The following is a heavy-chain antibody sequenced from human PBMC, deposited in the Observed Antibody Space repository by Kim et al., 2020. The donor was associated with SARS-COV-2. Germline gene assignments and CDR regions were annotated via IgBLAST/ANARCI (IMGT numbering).Heavy chain of an antibody. CDR2: IYYSGST. J-gene: IGHJ4*02. V-gene: IGHV4-31*03. CDR3: ARGDSSNWYFDY. D-gene: IGHD6-13*01. Sequence: SETLSLTCTVSGGSISSGGYYWSWIRQHPGKGLEWIGYIYYSGSTYYNPSLKSRVTISVDTSKNQFSLKLSSVTAADTAVYYCARGDSSNWYFDYWGQGTLVTVSS. CDR1: GGSISSGGYY.